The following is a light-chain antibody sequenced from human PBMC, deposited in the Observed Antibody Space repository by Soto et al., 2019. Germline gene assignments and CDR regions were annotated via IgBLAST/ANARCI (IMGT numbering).Light chain of an antibody. V-gene: IGKV3-15*01. Sequence: EIVLAQSPATLSVSPGQRATLSCRASQSISRNLAWYQQKPGQAPRLLIYDTSTRATGIPARFSGSGSGTEFTLTISSLQSEDFALYYCHQYNNWPPGTFGQGTKVDIK. CDR2: DTS. CDR3: HQYNNWPPGT. J-gene: IGKJ2*01. CDR1: QSISRN.